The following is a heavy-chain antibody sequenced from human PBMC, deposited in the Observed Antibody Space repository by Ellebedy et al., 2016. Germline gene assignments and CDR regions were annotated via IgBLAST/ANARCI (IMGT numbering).Heavy chain of an antibody. CDR2: IYYTGSA. V-gene: IGHV4-39*01. CDR3: AALQWLAPAWYFDL. J-gene: IGHJ2*01. CDR1: GDSITSSSYY. D-gene: IGHD6-19*01. Sequence: SETLSLTCTVSGDSITSSSYYWGWIRQPPGKGLEWIGNIYYTGSAVYNMSLRSRVTISLDTPNNQFSLTLTSINAADTAVYYCAALQWLAPAWYFDLWGRGTLVTVSS.